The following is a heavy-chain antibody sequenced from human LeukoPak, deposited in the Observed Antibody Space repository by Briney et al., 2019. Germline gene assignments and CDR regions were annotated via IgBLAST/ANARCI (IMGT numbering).Heavy chain of an antibody. V-gene: IGHV4-31*03. CDR2: IYYSGST. CDR1: GGSISSGGYY. J-gene: IGHJ4*02. D-gene: IGHD2/OR15-2a*01. CDR3: ARVNLSARVIDY. Sequence: SETLSLTCTVSGGSISSGGYYWSWIRQHPGKGLEWIGYIYYSGSTYYNPSLKSRVTMSVDTSKNQFSLKLSSVTAADTAVYYCARVNLSARVIDYWGQGTLVTVSS.